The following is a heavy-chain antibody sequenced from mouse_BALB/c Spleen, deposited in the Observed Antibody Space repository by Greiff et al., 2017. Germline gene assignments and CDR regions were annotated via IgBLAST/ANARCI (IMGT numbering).Heavy chain of an antibody. J-gene: IGHJ4*01. CDR1: GYTFTSYW. D-gene: IGHD2-14*01. V-gene: IGHV1-69*02. Sequence: QVQLQQPGAELVKPGASVKLSCKASGYTFTSYWMHWVKQRPGQGLEWIGEIDPSDSYTNYNQKFKGKATLTVDKSSSTAYMQRSSLTSEDSAVYYCARSDYRYDAMDYWGQGTSVTVSS. CDR2: IDPSDSYT. CDR3: ARSDYRYDAMDY.